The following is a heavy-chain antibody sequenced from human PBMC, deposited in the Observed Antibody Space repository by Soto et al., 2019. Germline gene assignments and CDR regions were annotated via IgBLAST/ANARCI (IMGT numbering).Heavy chain of an antibody. D-gene: IGHD3-22*01. CDR3: ARDGLYTDRSGPRDDGFDY. J-gene: IGHJ4*02. Sequence: SETLSLTCAVSGDTISTGGYTWAWIRQPPGKALEWIGHTYHSGTGYNPSLMSRVTLSIDTSKNKLSLKLSSVTAADTAVYYCARDGLYTDRSGPRDDGFDYWGQGTLVTVSS. CDR2: TYHSGT. CDR1: GDTISTGGYT. V-gene: IGHV4-30-2*01.